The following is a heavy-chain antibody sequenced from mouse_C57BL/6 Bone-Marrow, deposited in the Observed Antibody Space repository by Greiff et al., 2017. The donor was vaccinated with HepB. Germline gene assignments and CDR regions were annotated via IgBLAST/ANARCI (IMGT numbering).Heavy chain of an antibody. CDR2: GQGLEWIG. CDR3: SEDSAVYYCASGLYDGYFYWYFDV. J-gene: IGHJ1*03. D-gene: IGHD2-3*01. Sequence: VQLQQSGPELARPWASVKISCQAFYTFSRRVHFAIRDTNYWMQWVKQRPGQGLEWIGAIYPGNGDTSYNQKFKGKAILTADKSSSTAYMQLSSLTSEDSAVYYCASGLYDGYFYWYFDVWGTGTTVTVSS. CDR1: YTFSRRVH. V-gene: IGHV1-87*01.